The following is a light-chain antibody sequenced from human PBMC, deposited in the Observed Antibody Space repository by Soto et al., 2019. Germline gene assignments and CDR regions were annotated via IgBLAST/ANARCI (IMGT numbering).Light chain of an antibody. CDR2: DVS. CDR1: SSDVGGYNY. CDR3: SSYTSSSTPRV. V-gene: IGLV2-14*01. J-gene: IGLJ1*01. Sequence: QSALTQPASVSGSPGQSITISCTGTSSDVGGYNYVSWYQQHPGKAPKLMIYDVSNRPSGVSNRFSSSKSGNTASLTISGLQAEDEADYYCSSYTSSSTPRVFGTGTKVTVL.